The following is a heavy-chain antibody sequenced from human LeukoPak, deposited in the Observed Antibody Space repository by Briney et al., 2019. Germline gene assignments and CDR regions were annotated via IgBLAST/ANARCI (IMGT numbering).Heavy chain of an antibody. CDR3: ARASSGWAVDLYYFDY. D-gene: IGHD6-19*01. V-gene: IGHV3-21*01. CDR1: EFTFSSFS. J-gene: IGHJ4*02. CDR2: ISSSGSYI. Sequence: GESLRLSCAAPEFTFSSFSMNWVRQAPGKGLEWVSSISSSGSYIYQADSVKGRFTISRDNAKNSLYLQMNSLRAEDTAVYYCARASSGWAVDLYYFDYWGRGTLVTVSS.